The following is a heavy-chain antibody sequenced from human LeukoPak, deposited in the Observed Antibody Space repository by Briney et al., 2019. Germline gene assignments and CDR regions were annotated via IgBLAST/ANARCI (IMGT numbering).Heavy chain of an antibody. CDR1: GGSISSSSYY. Sequence: SETLSLTCTVSGGSISSSSYYWSWIRQPAGKGLEWIGRIYTSGSTNYNPSLKSRVTMSVDTSKNQFSLKLSSVTAADTAVYYCARDRYNWNDRNWFDPWGQGTLVTVSS. CDR3: ARDRYNWNDRNWFDP. D-gene: IGHD1-1*01. V-gene: IGHV4-61*02. CDR2: IYTSGST. J-gene: IGHJ5*02.